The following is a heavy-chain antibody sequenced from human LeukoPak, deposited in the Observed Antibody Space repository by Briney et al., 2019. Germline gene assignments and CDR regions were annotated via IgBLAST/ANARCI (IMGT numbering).Heavy chain of an antibody. D-gene: IGHD1-14*01. CDR1: GGSISSNSYY. Sequence: SETLSLTCAVSGGSISSNSYYWGWIRQPPGKGLEWIGSIYYSGSTNYNPSLKSRVTISVDTSKNQFSLKLSSVTAADTAVYYCARLRTPYYYYMDVWGKGTTVTISS. CDR3: ARLRTPYYYYMDV. CDR2: IYYSGST. J-gene: IGHJ6*03. V-gene: IGHV4-39*07.